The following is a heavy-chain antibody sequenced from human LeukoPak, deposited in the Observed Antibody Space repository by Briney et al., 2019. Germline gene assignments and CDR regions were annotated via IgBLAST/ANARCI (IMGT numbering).Heavy chain of an antibody. Sequence: PSETLSLTCTVSGGSISSITYYWAWIRQPPGKGLEWIGSIYYSGSTYYNPSLKSRVTISVDTSKNQFSLKLSSVTAADTAVYYCARRIAARQNYFDYWGQGTLVTVSS. D-gene: IGHD6-6*01. CDR1: GGSISSITYY. J-gene: IGHJ4*02. CDR3: ARRIAARQNYFDY. V-gene: IGHV4-39*01. CDR2: IYYSGST.